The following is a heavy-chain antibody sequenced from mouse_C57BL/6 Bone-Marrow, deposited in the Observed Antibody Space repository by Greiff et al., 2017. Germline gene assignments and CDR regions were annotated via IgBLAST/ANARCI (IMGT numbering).Heavy chain of an antibody. CDR1: GYTFTSYG. V-gene: IGHV1-81*01. CDR3: ARSVYGYDGDY. CDR2: IYPRSGNT. J-gene: IGHJ2*01. D-gene: IGHD2-2*01. Sequence: VQLQQSGAELARPGASVKLSCKASGYTFTSYGISWVKQRTGQGLEWIGEIYPRSGNTHYNEKFKGKATLTAAKTSSTAYMELRSLTSEDSAVYVCARSVYGYDGDYWGQGTTLTVSS.